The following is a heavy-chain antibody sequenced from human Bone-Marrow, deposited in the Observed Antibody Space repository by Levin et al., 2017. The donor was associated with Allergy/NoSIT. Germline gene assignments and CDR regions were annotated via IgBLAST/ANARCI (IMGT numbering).Heavy chain of an antibody. CDR1: GYTFSSNG. Sequence: GESLKISCKASGYTFSSNGVTWVRQAPGQGLEWMGWISTYNGDTNYAPRLQGRVTMTTDTSTSTVYMELRSLRSDDTAVYYCARTGLLWFGELSFWGQGTLVTVSS. J-gene: IGHJ4*02. CDR3: ARTGLLWFGELSF. D-gene: IGHD3-10*01. V-gene: IGHV1-18*01. CDR2: ISTYNGDT.